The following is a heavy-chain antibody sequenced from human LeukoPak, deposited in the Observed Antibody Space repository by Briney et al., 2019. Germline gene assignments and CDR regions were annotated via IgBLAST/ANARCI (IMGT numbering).Heavy chain of an antibody. J-gene: IGHJ5*02. Sequence: GGPLRLSCAASGFTFSSYAMSWVRQAPGKGLEWVSAISTSVGSTMYADSVKGRLTISRDNSKNTLYLQMSSLRAEDTAVYYCARGVAVAGTWYWFDPWGPGTLVTVSS. CDR3: ARGVAVAGTWYWFDP. V-gene: IGHV3-23*01. CDR2: ISTSVGST. D-gene: IGHD6-19*01. CDR1: GFTFSSYA.